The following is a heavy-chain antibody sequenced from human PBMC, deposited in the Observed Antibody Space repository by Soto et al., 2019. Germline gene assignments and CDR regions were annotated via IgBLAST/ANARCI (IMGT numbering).Heavy chain of an antibody. D-gene: IGHD7-27*01. V-gene: IGHV4-34*01. CDR1: GGSFSGYY. Sequence: QVQLQQWGAGLLKPSETLSLTCAVYGGSFSGYYWSWIRQPPGKGLEWIGEINHSRSTNYNPSLKGGVTVSVDTSKNQCSLKLSSVTAAATDVYYWARGWGRIFDYWGQGTLVTVSS. CDR3: ARGWGRIFDY. J-gene: IGHJ4*02. CDR2: INHSRST.